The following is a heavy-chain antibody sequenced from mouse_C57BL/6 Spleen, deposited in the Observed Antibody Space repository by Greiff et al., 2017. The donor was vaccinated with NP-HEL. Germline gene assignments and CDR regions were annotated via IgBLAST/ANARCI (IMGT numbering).Heavy chain of an antibody. D-gene: IGHD2-4*01. CDR2: ISYDGSN. Sequence: EVQLVESGPGLVKPSQSLSLTCSVTGYSITSGYYWNWIRQFPGNKLEWMGYISYDGSNNYNPSLKNRISITRDTSKNQFFLKLNSVTTEDTATYYCARGGLRIHYYAMDYWGQGTSVTVSS. J-gene: IGHJ4*01. CDR1: GYSITSGYY. V-gene: IGHV3-6*01. CDR3: ARGGLRIHYYAMDY.